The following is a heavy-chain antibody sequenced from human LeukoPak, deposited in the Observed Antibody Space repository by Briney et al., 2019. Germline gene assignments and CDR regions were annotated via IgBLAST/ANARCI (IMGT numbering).Heavy chain of an antibody. J-gene: IGHJ4*02. V-gene: IGHV3-66*01. CDR3: AVGYSYGQGYFDY. Sequence: GGSLRLSCAASGFTVSSNYMSWVRQAPGKGLEWVSVIYSGGSTYYADSVKGRFTISRDNSKNTLYLQMNSLRAEDTAVYYCAVGYSYGQGYFDYWGQGTLVTVSS. CDR2: IYSGGST. CDR1: GFTVSSNY. D-gene: IGHD5-18*01.